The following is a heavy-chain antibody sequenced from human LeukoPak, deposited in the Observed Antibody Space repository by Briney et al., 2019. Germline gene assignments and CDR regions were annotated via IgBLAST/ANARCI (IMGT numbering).Heavy chain of an antibody. CDR3: ARDTTTMIAEY. V-gene: IGHV4-34*01. J-gene: IGHJ4*02. Sequence: PSETLSLTCAVYGGSFSGYYWSWIRQPPGKGLEWIGSMYDSENTYSNPSLKSRVTISVNTSKNQFSLKLTSVTAADTAVYYCARDTTTMIAEYWGQGTLVTVSS. CDR2: MYDSENT. CDR1: GGSFSGYY. D-gene: IGHD3-22*01.